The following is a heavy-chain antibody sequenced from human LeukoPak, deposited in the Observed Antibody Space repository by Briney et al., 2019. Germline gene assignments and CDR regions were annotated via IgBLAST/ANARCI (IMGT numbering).Heavy chain of an antibody. D-gene: IGHD3-22*01. CDR3: ARVQKDYYDSGGYHSAAAFDI. CDR1: GGSISSYY. V-gene: IGHV4-59*01. J-gene: IGHJ3*02. CDR2: MYYSGST. Sequence: SETLSLTCTVSGGSISSYYWSWIRQPPGKGLEWIGHMYYSGSTNYNPSLKSRVSMSVDTSKNQFSLKLNSVTAADTAVYYCARVQKDYYDSGGYHSAAAFDIWGQGTMVTVSS.